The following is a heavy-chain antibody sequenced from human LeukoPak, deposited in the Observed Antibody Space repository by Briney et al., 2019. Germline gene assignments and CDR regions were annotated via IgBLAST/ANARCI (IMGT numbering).Heavy chain of an antibody. CDR2: ISGSGGST. Sequence: GGSLRLSCAASGFTFSSYAMSWVRQAPGKGLEWVSAISGSGGSTYYADSVKGRFTISRDNSKNTLYLQMNSLRAEDTAVHYCAKDSPDPRSRLYYFDYWGQGTLVTVSS. V-gene: IGHV3-23*01. D-gene: IGHD5-12*01. CDR3: AKDSPDPRSRLYYFDY. J-gene: IGHJ4*02. CDR1: GFTFSSYA.